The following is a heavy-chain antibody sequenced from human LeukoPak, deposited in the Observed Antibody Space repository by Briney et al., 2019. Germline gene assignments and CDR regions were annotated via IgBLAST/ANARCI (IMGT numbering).Heavy chain of an antibody. Sequence: ASVKVSCKASGYTFTGYYIHWVRQAPGQGLEWMGWINPNSGDTNYAQRFQGRVTMTRDTSSSTAYMELSRLRSDDTAVYYCAREIGPRQLHLWGSAFDYWGQGTLVTVSS. V-gene: IGHV1-2*02. CDR2: INPNSGDT. D-gene: IGHD5-18*01. J-gene: IGHJ4*02. CDR3: AREIGPRQLHLWGSAFDY. CDR1: GYTFTGYY.